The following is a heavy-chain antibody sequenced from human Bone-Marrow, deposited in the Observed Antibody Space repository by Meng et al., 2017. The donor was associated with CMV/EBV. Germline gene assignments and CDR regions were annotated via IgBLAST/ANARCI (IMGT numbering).Heavy chain of an antibody. D-gene: IGHD3-22*01. CDR2: IYHSGST. CDR3: ARGSLRYDSSGYYQNWFDP. Sequence: SSSNWWSWVRQPPGKGLEWIGEIYHSGSTNYNPSLKSRVTISVDKSKNQFSLKLSSVTAADTAVYYCARGSLRYDSSGYYQNWFDPWGQGTLVTVSS. V-gene: IGHV4-4*02. J-gene: IGHJ5*02. CDR1: SSSNW.